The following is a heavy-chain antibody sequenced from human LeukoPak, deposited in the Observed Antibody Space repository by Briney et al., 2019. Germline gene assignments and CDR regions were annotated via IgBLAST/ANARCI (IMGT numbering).Heavy chain of an antibody. CDR3: ARSGIVRGFAP. CDR1: AGTFSRCA. Sequence: ASVKVSSKASAGTFSRCAISCVRQAPGQGLEWMGWISPKSGGTSYPQKFRGRVTMTRDTSINTAYMELSSLRSDDTAVYYCARSGIVRGFAPWGQGTLVTVSS. J-gene: IGHJ5*02. CDR2: ISPKSGGT. V-gene: IGHV1-2*02. D-gene: IGHD3-10*01.